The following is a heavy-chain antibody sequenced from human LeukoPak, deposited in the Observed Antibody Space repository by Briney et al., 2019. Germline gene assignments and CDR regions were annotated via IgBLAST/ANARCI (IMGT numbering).Heavy chain of an antibody. D-gene: IGHD4-17*01. V-gene: IGHV3-23*01. Sequence: GRSLRLSCAASGFTFSSYAMRWVPQAPGKGLEWVSAISGSGGSTYYADSVKGRFTISRDNSKNTLYLQMNSLRAEDTAVYYCAKEAYGDYGGDAFDIWGQGTMVTVSS. CDR2: ISGSGGST. CDR1: GFTFSSYA. CDR3: AKEAYGDYGGDAFDI. J-gene: IGHJ3*02.